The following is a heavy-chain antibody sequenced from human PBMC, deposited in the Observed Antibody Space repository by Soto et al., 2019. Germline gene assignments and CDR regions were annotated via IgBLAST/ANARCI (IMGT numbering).Heavy chain of an antibody. D-gene: IGHD5-18*01. CDR1: GGTFSSYA. Sequence: QVQLVQSGAEVKKPGSSVKISCKASGGTFSSYAISWVRQAPGQGLEWMGGIIPIFGTAHYAQKFQGRVTITADESTSTAYRELRSLRSEDTAVYYCASVDTAMVKPYYFDYWGQGTLVTVSS. CDR2: IIPIFGTA. V-gene: IGHV1-69*01. J-gene: IGHJ4*02. CDR3: ASVDTAMVKPYYFDY.